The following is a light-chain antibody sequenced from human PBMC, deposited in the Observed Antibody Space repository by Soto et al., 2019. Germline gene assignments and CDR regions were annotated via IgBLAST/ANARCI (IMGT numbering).Light chain of an antibody. Sequence: DIQMTQSPSSLSASVGDRVTIPCRASQVIYHSLAWFQQKPGKVPKLLLYAASTLESGVPSRFSGSGSGTDFTLTISSLQPEDVATYYCQRYNEVPLTFGGGTKVEIK. CDR2: AAS. CDR3: QRYNEVPLT. V-gene: IGKV1-27*01. CDR1: QVIYHS. J-gene: IGKJ4*01.